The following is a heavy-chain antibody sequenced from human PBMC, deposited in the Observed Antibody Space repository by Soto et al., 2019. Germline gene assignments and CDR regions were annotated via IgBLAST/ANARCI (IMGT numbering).Heavy chain of an antibody. CDR1: GGSISSYY. V-gene: IGHV4-59*08. J-gene: IGHJ4*02. CDR3: ARPRADGDYPFGNFDY. D-gene: IGHD4-17*01. CDR2: IYYSGST. Sequence: SETLSLTCTVSGGSISSYYWSWIRQPPGKGLEWIGYIYYSGSTNYNPSLKSRVTISVDTSKNQFSLKLSSVTAADTAVYYCARPRADGDYPFGNFDYWGQGTLVTVSS.